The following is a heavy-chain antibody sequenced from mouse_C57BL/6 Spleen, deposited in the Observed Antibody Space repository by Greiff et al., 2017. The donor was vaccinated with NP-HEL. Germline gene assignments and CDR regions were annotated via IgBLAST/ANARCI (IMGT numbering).Heavy chain of an antibody. CDR1: GFTFSDYG. CDR3: ARLDYYGSSYWYFDV. J-gene: IGHJ1*03. CDR2: ISSGSSTI. Sequence: EVQLVESGGGLVKPGGSLKLSCAASGFTFSDYGMHWVRQAPEKGLEWVAYISSGSSTIYYADTVKGRFTISRDNAKNTLFLQMTSLRSEDTAMYYCARLDYYGSSYWYFDVWGTGTTVTVSS. V-gene: IGHV5-17*01. D-gene: IGHD1-1*01.